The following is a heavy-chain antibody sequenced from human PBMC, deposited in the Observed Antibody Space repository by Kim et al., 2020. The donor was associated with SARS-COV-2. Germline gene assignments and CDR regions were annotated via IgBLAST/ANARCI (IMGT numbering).Heavy chain of an antibody. CDR3: ARVMQLAPPDY. J-gene: IGHJ4*02. V-gene: IGHV4-31*02. Sequence: YYNPALKSRVTISVDTSKNQFSLKLSSVTAADTAVYYCARVMQLAPPDYWGQGTLVTVSS. D-gene: IGHD6-13*01.